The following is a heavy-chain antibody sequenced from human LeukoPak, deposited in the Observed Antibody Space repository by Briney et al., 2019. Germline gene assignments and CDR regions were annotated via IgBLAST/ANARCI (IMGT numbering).Heavy chain of an antibody. Sequence: SQTLSLTCAISGDSFSSNSAAWNWIRQSPSRGLEWLGRTYYRSKWYNEYAVSVKSLITINPDTSKNQFSLQLNSVTPEDTAVYYCARVSSYSPNNWFDPWGQGTLVTVSS. V-gene: IGHV6-1*01. CDR2: TYYRSKWYN. J-gene: IGHJ5*02. D-gene: IGHD1-26*01. CDR3: ARVSSYSPNNWFDP. CDR1: GDSFSSNSAA.